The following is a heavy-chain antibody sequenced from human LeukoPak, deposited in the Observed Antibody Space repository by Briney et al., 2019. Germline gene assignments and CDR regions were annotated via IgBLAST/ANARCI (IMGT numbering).Heavy chain of an antibody. V-gene: IGHV4-4*02. CDR3: ARAKSGYSSSAADY. CDR1: GGSISSSNW. CDR2: IYHSGST. J-gene: IGHJ4*02. D-gene: IGHD6-19*01. Sequence: SGTLSLTCAVSGGSISSSNWWSWVRQPPGKGLEWIGEIYHSGSTNYNPSLKGRVTISVDKSKNQFSLKLSSVTAADTAVYYCARAKSGYSSSAADYWGQGTLVTVSS.